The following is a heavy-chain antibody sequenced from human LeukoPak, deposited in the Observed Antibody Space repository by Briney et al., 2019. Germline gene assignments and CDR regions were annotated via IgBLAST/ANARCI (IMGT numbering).Heavy chain of an antibody. V-gene: IGHV1-69*13. CDR3: ARDRPGQQLVPNWFDP. CDR2: IIPIFGTA. CDR1: GGTFSSYA. D-gene: IGHD6-13*01. J-gene: IGHJ5*02. Sequence: SVKVSCKASGGTFSSYAISWVRQAPGQGLVWMGGIIPIFGTANYAQKFQGRVTITADESTSTAYMELSSLRSEDTAVYYCARDRPGQQLVPNWFDPWGQGTLVTVSS.